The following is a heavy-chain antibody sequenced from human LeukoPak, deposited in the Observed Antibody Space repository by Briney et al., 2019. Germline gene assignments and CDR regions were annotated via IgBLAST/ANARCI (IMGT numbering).Heavy chain of an antibody. D-gene: IGHD4-11*01. CDR2: IYWDDVN. CDR1: GFSLSTNGVG. Sequence: SGPTLVKPTQTLTLTCTFSGFSLSTNGVGVGWIRQPPGKALEWLALIYWDDVNRYSPSLKSRLTITKDTSKNQVVLTMTNMDPVDTATYYCAHRDLLTVTTGFDYWGQGTLVTVSP. CDR3: AHRDLLTVTTGFDY. J-gene: IGHJ4*02. V-gene: IGHV2-5*02.